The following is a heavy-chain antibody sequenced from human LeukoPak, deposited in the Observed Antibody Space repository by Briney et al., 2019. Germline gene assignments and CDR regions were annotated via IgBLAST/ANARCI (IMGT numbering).Heavy chain of an antibody. CDR2: INPKSGGT. Sequence: ASVKVSCKASGYTFTGYYMHWVRQAPGQGLEWMGWINPKSGGTNYAQKFQGRVTMTRDTSISTTYMELSRLRSDDTAVYYCARDLGVSGWYAPPLGYFDYWGQGTLVTVSS. CDR3: ARDLGVSGWYAPPLGYFDY. D-gene: IGHD6-19*01. J-gene: IGHJ4*02. V-gene: IGHV1-2*02. CDR1: GYTFTGYY.